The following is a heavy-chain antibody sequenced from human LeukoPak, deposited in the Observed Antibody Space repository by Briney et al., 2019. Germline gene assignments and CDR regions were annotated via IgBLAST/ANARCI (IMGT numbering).Heavy chain of an antibody. CDR1: GGSFSDY. CDR3: ARDVVVVPAAIHYGMDV. V-gene: IGHV4-34*01. D-gene: IGHD2-2*01. J-gene: IGHJ6*02. CDR2: INYSGRT. Sequence: NPSETLSLTCAVYGGSFSDYWGWIRPPPGKGLEGIGEINYSGRTYYNPSLKSRVTISVDTSKNQFSLNLSSVTAADTAVYYCARDVVVVPAAIHYGMDVWGQGTTVTVSS.